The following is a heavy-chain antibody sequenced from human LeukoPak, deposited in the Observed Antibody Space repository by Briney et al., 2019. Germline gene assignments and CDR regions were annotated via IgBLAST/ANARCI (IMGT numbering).Heavy chain of an antibody. Sequence: SETLSLTCTVSGGSISSSSYYWGWIRQPPGKGLEWIGEINHSGSTNYNPSLKSRVTISVDTSKKQFSLKLSSVTAEDPAVYYCARGSVGAPYDYWGQGTLVTVSS. D-gene: IGHD1-26*01. CDR3: ARGSVGAPYDY. CDR2: INHSGST. V-gene: IGHV4-39*07. J-gene: IGHJ4*02. CDR1: GGSISSSSYY.